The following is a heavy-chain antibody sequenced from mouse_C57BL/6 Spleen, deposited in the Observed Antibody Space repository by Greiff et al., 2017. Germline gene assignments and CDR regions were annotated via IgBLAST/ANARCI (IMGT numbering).Heavy chain of an antibody. J-gene: IGHJ4*01. CDR1: GYTFTSYW. D-gene: IGHD1-1*01. Sequence: QVQLKQPGAELVKPGASVKLSCKASGYTFTSYWMHWVKQRPGQGLEWIGMIHPNSGSTNYNEKFKSKATLTVDKSSSTAYMQLSSLTSEDSAVYYCARIYYYGSSYEEYAMDYWGQGTSVTVSS. V-gene: IGHV1-64*01. CDR3: ARIYYYGSSYEEYAMDY. CDR2: IHPNSGST.